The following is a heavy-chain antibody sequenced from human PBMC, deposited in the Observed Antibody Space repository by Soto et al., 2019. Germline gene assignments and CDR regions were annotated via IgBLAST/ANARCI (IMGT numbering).Heavy chain of an antibody. CDR1: GFTFSSYG. J-gene: IGHJ4*02. V-gene: IGHV3-33*01. D-gene: IGHD6-19*01. Sequence: QVQLVESGGGVVQPGRSLRLSCAASGFTFSSYGMHWVRQSPGKGLGWVAGIWYDGSNKYYEDSVKGRFTISRDNSKNALYLQMNSLRAEDTAVYYCAREGYSRGWYPYWGQGTLVTVSS. CDR3: AREGYSRGWYPY. CDR2: IWYDGSNK.